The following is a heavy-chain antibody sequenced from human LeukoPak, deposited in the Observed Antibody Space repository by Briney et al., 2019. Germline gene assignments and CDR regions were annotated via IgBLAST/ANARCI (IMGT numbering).Heavy chain of an antibody. D-gene: IGHD2-15*01. CDR3: TRDGRVAYEMDV. CDR1: GFAFSTYS. J-gene: IGHJ6*02. CDR2: LSSSSSTI. V-gene: IGHV3-48*01. Sequence: GGSLRLSCAASGFAFSTYSMNWVRQAPGKGLEWVSFLSSSSSTIYYADSVKGRFTISRDNAKNSLYLQMNSLRAEDTAVYYCTRDGRVAYEMDVWGQGTTVTVSS.